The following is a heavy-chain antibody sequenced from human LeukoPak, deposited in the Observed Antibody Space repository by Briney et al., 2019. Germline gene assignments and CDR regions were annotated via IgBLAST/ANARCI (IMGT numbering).Heavy chain of an antibody. CDR3: AKASGFYDSSAYTN. J-gene: IGHJ4*02. CDR2: ISGSGGST. V-gene: IGHV3-23*01. CDR1: GFTFSNHA. Sequence: PGGSLRLSCAASGFTFSNHAMSWVRQAPGKGLEWVSSISGSGGSTYYADSVKGRFTISRDNSKNTLYLQMNSLRAEDTAVYYCAKASGFYDSSAYTNWGQGTLATVSS. D-gene: IGHD3-22*01.